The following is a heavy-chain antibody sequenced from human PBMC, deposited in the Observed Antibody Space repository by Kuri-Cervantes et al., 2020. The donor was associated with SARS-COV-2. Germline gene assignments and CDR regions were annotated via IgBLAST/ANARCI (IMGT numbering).Heavy chain of an antibody. Sequence: SQTLSLTCAVYGGSFSAHSWSWIRQPPGKGLEWIGEIDRSGITNYTPSLKSRVTISIDTSKNHFSLNLSSVTAADTAVYYCASSTASTGNFPDWGQGTLVTVSS. J-gene: IGHJ1*01. D-gene: IGHD1-14*01. CDR2: IDRSGIT. CDR1: GGSFSAHS. V-gene: IGHV4-34*01. CDR3: ASSTASTGNFPD.